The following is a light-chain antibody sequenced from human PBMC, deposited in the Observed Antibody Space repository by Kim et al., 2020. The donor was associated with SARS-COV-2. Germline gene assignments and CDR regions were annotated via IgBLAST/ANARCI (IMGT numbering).Light chain of an antibody. CDR1: QTISSY. CDR2: AAS. J-gene: IGKJ1*01. CDR3: QQTYNTPRT. Sequence: GDRVTITCRASQTISSYLSWYQRKPGKAPKLLIYAASNLQSGVPSRFSGSESGTDFTLTINSLQPEDFATYFCQQTYNTPRTFGQGTKV. V-gene: IGKV1-39*01.